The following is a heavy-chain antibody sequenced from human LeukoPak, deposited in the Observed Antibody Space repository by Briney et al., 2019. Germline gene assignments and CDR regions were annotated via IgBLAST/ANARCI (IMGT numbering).Heavy chain of an antibody. D-gene: IGHD6-13*01. CDR3: AKEGVAAAGTIDY. CDR2: IRYDGSNK. J-gene: IGHJ4*02. Sequence: PGGSLRLSCAASGFTFSSYGMHWVRLAPGKGLEWVAFIRYDGSNKYYADSVKGRFTISRDNSKNTLYLQMNSLRAEDTAVYYCAKEGVAAAGTIDYWGQGTLVTVSS. V-gene: IGHV3-30*02. CDR1: GFTFSSYG.